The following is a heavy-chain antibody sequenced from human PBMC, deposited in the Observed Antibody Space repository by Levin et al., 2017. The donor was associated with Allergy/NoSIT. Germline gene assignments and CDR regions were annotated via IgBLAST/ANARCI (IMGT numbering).Heavy chain of an antibody. V-gene: IGHV4-61*01. J-gene: IGHJ5*02. CDR2: IYYSGST. Sequence: SETLSLTCTVSGGSVSSGSYYWSWIRQPPGKGLEWIGYIYYSGSTNYNPSLKSRVTISVDTSKNQFSLKLSSVTAADTAVYYCATHNDYYGSGRPNWFDPWGQGTLVTVSS. D-gene: IGHD3-10*01. CDR3: ATHNDYYGSGRPNWFDP. CDR1: GGSVSSGSYY.